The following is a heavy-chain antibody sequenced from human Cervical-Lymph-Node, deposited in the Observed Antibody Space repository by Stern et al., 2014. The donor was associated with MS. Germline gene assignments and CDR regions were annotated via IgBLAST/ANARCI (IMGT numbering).Heavy chain of an antibody. V-gene: IGHV4-59*07. D-gene: IGHD3-16*02. CDR2: LYYSGST. CDR1: NGFFGNHY. Sequence: QLQLLQSGPGLEQPSYSLSLMCSVSNGFFGNHYLSWIRQPPGQGLEWIGHLYYSGSTYYNPSLKSRVTISLDTSKNQLSLRLSSVTAADTAVYYCARAGPYDYIWGNFRHRAFYFDSWGQGALVTVSS. J-gene: IGHJ4*02. CDR3: ARAGPYDYIWGNFRHRAFYFDS.